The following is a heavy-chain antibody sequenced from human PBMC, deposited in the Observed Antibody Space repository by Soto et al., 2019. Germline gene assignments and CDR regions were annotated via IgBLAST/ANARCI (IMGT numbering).Heavy chain of an antibody. Sequence: GGSLRLSCAASGFTVSSNYMSWVRQAPGKGLEWVSVIYSGGSTYYADSVKGRFTISRDNSKNTLYLQMNSLRAEDTAVYYCARERDYSSPRHVEYFQHWGQGTLVTVSS. V-gene: IGHV3-53*01. CDR1: GFTVSSNY. D-gene: IGHD6-13*01. J-gene: IGHJ1*01. CDR3: ARERDYSSPRHVEYFQH. CDR2: IYSGGST.